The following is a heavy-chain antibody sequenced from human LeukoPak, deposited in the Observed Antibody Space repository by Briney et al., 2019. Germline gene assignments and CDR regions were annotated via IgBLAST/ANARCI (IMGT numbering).Heavy chain of an antibody. CDR3: VGVLTVTFDS. CDR2: VWSDGNGK. Sequence: GGSLRLSCAASGFTFSTYGMHWVRQAPGKGLEWVALVWSDGNGKFYADSVKGRFTISRDNSKNTLYLQMSSLRADDTAVYYCVGVLTVTFDSWGQGTLVTVSS. J-gene: IGHJ4*02. CDR1: GFTFSTYG. V-gene: IGHV3-33*08. D-gene: IGHD4-17*01.